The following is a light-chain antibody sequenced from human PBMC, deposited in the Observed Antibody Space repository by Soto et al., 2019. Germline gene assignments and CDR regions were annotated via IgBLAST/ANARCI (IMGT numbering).Light chain of an antibody. CDR3: NSFRVNHLYV. CDR2: EVT. Sequence: QSALTQPASVSGSPGQTITISFTGTSSDIGGYNAVSWYQHHPGKAPKLIIYEVTHRPAGISDRFSASKSGNTASLTISGLQAEDEADYYCNSFRVNHLYVFGTGTKLTVL. V-gene: IGLV2-14*01. CDR1: SSDIGGYNA. J-gene: IGLJ1*01.